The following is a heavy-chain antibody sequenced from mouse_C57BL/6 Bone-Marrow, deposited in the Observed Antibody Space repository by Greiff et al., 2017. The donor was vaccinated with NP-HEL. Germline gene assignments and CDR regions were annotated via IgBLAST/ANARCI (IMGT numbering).Heavy chain of an antibody. J-gene: IGHJ2*01. CDR2: INPNNGGT. V-gene: IGHV1-53*01. CDR1: GYTFTSYW. Sequence: VQLQQPGTELVKPGASVKLSCKASGYTFTSYWMHWLKQRPGQGLEWIGNINPNNGGTNDNEKFKNKATLTVDKSSSTDYMQLSSLTSEDSAVYYGATYSSYAFDYGGQGTALTVSS. CDR3: ATYSSYAFDY. D-gene: IGHD3-2*02.